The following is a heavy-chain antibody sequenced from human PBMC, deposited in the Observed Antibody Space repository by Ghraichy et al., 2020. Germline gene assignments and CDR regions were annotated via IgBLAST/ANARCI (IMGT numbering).Heavy chain of an antibody. V-gene: IGHV3-11*06. J-gene: IGHJ4*02. D-gene: IGHD5-24*01. CDR3: ARGRDGYNYLFDY. CDR1: GFTFSDYY. CDR2: ISSSSSYT. Sequence: GGSLRLSCAASGFTFSDYYMSWIRQALGKGLEWVSYISSSSSYTNYADSVKGRFTISRDNAKNSLYLQMNSLRAEDTAVYYCARGRDGYNYLFDYWGQGTLVTVSS.